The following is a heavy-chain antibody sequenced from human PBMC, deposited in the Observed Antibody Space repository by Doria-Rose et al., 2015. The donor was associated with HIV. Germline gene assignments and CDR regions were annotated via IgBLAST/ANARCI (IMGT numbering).Heavy chain of an antibody. CDR2: TYYTGTS. Sequence: LSLTCIVSGASVRICFYYWNWIRQVPGKGLESLGYTYYTGTSDYSPSLKSRLNIAVDTSKNQFSLKLSFVTVADTAVYHCARMGSYRELDYWGQGSLVNVSA. D-gene: IGHD3-3*01. CDR1: GASVRICFYY. CDR3: ARMGSYRELDY. V-gene: IGHV4-31*03. J-gene: IGHJ4*02.